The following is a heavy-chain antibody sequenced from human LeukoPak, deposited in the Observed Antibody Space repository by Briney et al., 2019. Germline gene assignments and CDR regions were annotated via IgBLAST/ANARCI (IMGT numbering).Heavy chain of an antibody. V-gene: IGHV4-59*01. J-gene: IGHJ4*02. CDR1: GGSISSYY. CDR3: ARLSAYARVHYFDF. D-gene: IGHD5-12*01. Sequence: PSETLSLPCTVSGGSISSYYWSWIRQPPGKGLEWIGYIYYSGSTNHNPSLKSRVTISVDTSKNQFSLKLSSVTAADTAVYYCARLSAYARVHYFDFWGQGTLVTVSS. CDR2: IYYSGST.